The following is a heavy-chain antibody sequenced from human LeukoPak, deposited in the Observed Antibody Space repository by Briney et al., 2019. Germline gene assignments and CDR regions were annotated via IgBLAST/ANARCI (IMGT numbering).Heavy chain of an antibody. D-gene: IGHD3-9*01. CDR3: ARGSRRYDILTRSDY. CDR1: GGSFSGYY. V-gene: IGHV4-34*01. J-gene: IGHJ4*02. Sequence: SETLSLTCAVYGGSFSGYYWSWIRQPPGKGLEWIGEINHSGSTNYNPSLKSRVTISVDTSKNQFSLKLSSVTAADTAVYYCARGSRRYDILTRSDYWGQGTLVTVSS. CDR2: INHSGST.